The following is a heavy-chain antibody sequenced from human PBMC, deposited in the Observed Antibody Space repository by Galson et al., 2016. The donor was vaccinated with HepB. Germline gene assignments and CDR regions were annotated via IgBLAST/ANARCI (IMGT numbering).Heavy chain of an antibody. CDR2: ISYDGSNK. J-gene: IGHJ4*02. V-gene: IGHV3-30*18. Sequence: SLRLSCAASGFTFSSYGMHWVRQAPGKGLEWVAFISYDGSNKKYADSVKGRFTISGDNSKKTLYLQMNSLRAEDTAVYYCAKDGLIYCSSASCHDHFHYWGQGTLVTVSS. CDR1: GFTFSSYG. CDR3: AKDGLIYCSSASCHDHFHY. D-gene: IGHD2-2*01.